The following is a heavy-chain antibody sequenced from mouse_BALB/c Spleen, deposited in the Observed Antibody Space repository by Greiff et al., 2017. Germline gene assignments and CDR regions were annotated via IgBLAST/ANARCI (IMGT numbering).Heavy chain of an antibody. V-gene: IGHV14-3*02. CDR2: IDPANGNT. Sequence: DVKLVESGAELVKPGASVKLSCTASGFNIKDTYMHWVKQRPEQGLEWIGRIDPANGNTKYDPKFQGKATITADTSSNTAYLQLSSLTSEDTAVYYCTNTTADYWGQGSTHTVSS. CDR3: TNTTADY. J-gene: IGHJ2*01. CDR1: GFNIKDTY. D-gene: IGHD1-2*01.